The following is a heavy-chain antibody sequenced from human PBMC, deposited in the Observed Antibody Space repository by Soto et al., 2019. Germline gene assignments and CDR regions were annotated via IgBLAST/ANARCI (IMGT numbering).Heavy chain of an antibody. J-gene: IGHJ4*02. CDR3: ARAISSRWYCVDY. Sequence: PGGSLRLSCAASGFTFSSYSMNWVRQAPGKGLEWVSSISSSSSYIYYADSVKGRFTISRDNAKNSLYLQMNSLRAEDTAVYYCARAISSRWYCVDYWGPGTLVTVSS. D-gene: IGHD6-13*01. CDR1: GFTFSSYS. CDR2: ISSSSSYI. V-gene: IGHV3-21*01.